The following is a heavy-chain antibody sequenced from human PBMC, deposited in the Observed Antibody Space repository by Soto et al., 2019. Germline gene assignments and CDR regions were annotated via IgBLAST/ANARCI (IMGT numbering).Heavy chain of an antibody. CDR2: IKQDGSAK. D-gene: IGHD5-12*01. CDR1: GFTFSSYW. CDR3: VRAPREDTGYEYYFDY. J-gene: IGHJ4*02. V-gene: IGHV3-7*01. Sequence: EVQLVESGGGLVQPGGSLRLSCAGSGFTFSSYWMSWVGQTPDKGLEWVAKIKQDGSAKSYVDSVKGRFTISRDNARNSLSLQMDSLRAEDTAVYYCVRAPREDTGYEYYFDYWGQGTLVTVSS.